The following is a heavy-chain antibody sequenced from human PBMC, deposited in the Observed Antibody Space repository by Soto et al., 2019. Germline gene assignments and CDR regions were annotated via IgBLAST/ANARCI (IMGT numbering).Heavy chain of an antibody. D-gene: IGHD4-4*01. CDR3: ARDQAYDYTSPGDYYYYGMDV. J-gene: IGHJ6*02. V-gene: IGHV4-59*12. CDR2: IYYSGST. CDR1: GGSISSYY. Sequence: PSETLSLTCTVSGGSISSYYWSWIRQPPGKGLEWIGYIYYSGSTNYNPSLKSRVTISVDTSKNQFSLKLSSVTAADTAVYYCARDQAYDYTSPGDYYYYGMDVWGQGTTVTVSS.